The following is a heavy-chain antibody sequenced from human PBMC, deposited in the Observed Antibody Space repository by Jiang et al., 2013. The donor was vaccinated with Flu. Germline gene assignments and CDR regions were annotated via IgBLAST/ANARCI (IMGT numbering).Heavy chain of an antibody. J-gene: IGHJ4*02. Sequence: VQLLESGGGLVQPGGSLRLSCAASGFTFSGYAMSWVRQAPGKGLEWVSAISGSGGSTYYADSVKGRFTISRDNSKNTLYLQMNSLRAEDTAVYYCAKWVTMIVVVIQEGDYWGQGTLVTVSS. CDR3: AKWVTMIVVVIQEGDY. V-gene: IGHV3-23*01. CDR2: ISGSGGST. D-gene: IGHD3-22*01. CDR1: GFTFSGYA.